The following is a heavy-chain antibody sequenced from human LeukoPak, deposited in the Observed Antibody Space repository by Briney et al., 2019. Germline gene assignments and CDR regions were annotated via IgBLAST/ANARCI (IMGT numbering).Heavy chain of an antibody. CDR1: GGTFSSYA. CDR2: IIPILGTA. V-gene: IGHV1-69*06. CDR3: ARVPSKTVHYYYYYGMDV. J-gene: IGHJ6*04. Sequence: ASVKVSCKASGGTFSSYAISWVRQAPGQGLEWMGGIIPILGTANYAQKFQGRVTITADKSTITAYMELSSLRSEDTAVYYCARVPSKTVHYYYYYGMDVWGKGTTVTVSS.